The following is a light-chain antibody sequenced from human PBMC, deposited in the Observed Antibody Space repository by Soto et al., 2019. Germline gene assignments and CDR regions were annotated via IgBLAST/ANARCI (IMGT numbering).Light chain of an antibody. J-gene: IGKJ3*01. Sequence: EIVLTQSPGTLSLSPGERATLSCRASQSVSSSYFAWYPQKPGQAPRLLIYGASSRATAIPDRFSGSGSGTDFTLTISRLEPEDFAVYSCQQYGSSPVTFGPGTKVDIK. CDR1: QSVSSSY. V-gene: IGKV3-20*01. CDR2: GAS. CDR3: QQYGSSPVT.